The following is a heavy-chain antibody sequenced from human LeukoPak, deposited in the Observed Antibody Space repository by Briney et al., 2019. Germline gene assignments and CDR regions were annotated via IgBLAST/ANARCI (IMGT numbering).Heavy chain of an antibody. V-gene: IGHV4-38-2*02. CDR1: GYSISSGYY. J-gene: IGHJ3*02. Sequence: PSETLSLTCTVSGYSISSGYYWGWIRQPPGNGLEWIGSIYHSGSTYYNPSLKSRVTISVDTSKNQFSLKLSSVTAADTAVYYCATSKLDDAFDIWGQGTMVTVSS. CDR3: ATSKLDDAFDI. D-gene: IGHD3-3*01. CDR2: IYHSGST.